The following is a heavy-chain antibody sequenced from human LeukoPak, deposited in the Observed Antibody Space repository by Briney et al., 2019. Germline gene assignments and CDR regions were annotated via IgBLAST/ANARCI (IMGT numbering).Heavy chain of an antibody. V-gene: IGHV3-74*01. Sequence: GGSLRLSCAASGFIFSSYWMHWVRQAPGKGLVWVSRINSDGSSRNYADSVKGRFTISRDNAKNTLYLQMNSLKAEDTAVYYCAKTWIPAPFDYWGQGTLVTVSS. CDR3: AKTWIPAPFDY. CDR2: INSDGSSR. J-gene: IGHJ4*02. CDR1: GFIFSSYW. D-gene: IGHD5-18*01.